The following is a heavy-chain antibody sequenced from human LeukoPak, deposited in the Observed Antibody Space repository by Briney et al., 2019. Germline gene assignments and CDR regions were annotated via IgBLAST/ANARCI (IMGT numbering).Heavy chain of an antibody. V-gene: IGHV4-31*03. CDR2: IYYSGST. CDR1: GGSISSGGYY. J-gene: IGHJ4*02. CDR3: ARAVTSSSSHVDY. D-gene: IGHD6-6*01. Sequence: SETLFLTCTVSGGSISSGGYYWSWIRQHPGKGLEWIGYIYYSGSTYYNPSLKSRVTISVDTSKNQFSLKLSSVTAADTAVYYCARAVTSSSSHVDYWGQGTLVTVSS.